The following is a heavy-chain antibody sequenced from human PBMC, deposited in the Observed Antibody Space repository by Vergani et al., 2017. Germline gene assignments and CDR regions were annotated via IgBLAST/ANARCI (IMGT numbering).Heavy chain of an antibody. J-gene: IGHJ6*02. CDR3: ARVGSTTTVVTPGGNYYYYGMDV. CDR1: GDSIISRSYY. D-gene: IGHD4-23*01. Sequence: QMQLQESGPGLVKASETLSLTCTVSGDSIISRSYYWGWIRQPPGKGLEWIGSIYNSGNGDSSSSLKSRVTISADTSKNQFSLRLTSVTAADTAVYYCARVGSTTTVVTPGGNYYYYGMDVWGQXP. V-gene: IGHV4-39*01. CDR2: IYNSGNG.